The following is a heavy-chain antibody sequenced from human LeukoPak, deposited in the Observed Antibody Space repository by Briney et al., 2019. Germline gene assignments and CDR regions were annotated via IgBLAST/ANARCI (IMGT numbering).Heavy chain of an antibody. D-gene: IGHD6-19*01. Sequence: ASVKVSCKASGYTFTGYYMHWVRQAPGQGLEWMGWINPNSGGTNYAQKFQGRVTMTRDTSISTAYMELSRLRSEDTAVDYCSSQKLWLDQAWVYWGQGTLVTVSS. V-gene: IGHV1-2*02. CDR2: INPNSGGT. CDR3: SSQKLWLDQAWVY. J-gene: IGHJ4*02. CDR1: GYTFTGYY.